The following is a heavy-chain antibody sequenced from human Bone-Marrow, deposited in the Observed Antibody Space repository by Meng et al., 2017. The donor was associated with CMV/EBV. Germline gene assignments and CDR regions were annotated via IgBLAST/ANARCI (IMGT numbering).Heavy chain of an antibody. D-gene: IGHD3-22*01. V-gene: IGHV4-39*07. CDR1: GGSISSSSYY. Sequence: SETPSLSCTVSGGSISSSSYYWGWIRQPPGKGLEWIGSIYYSGSTYYNPSLKSRVTISVDTSKNQFSLKLSSVTAADTAVYYCARENYYDSSGYWDYWGQGTLVTVSS. CDR2: IYYSGST. J-gene: IGHJ4*02. CDR3: ARENYYDSSGYWDY.